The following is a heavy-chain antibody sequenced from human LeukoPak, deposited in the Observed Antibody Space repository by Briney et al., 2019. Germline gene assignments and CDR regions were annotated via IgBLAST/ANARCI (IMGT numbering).Heavy chain of an antibody. CDR1: GFTFSTYT. Sequence: GGSLRLSCAASGFTFSTYTMNWVRQAPGRGLEWVSYIRSSGSTIFYADSVKGRFTVSRDNAKNSLYLQMNSLRAEDTAVYYCARDSGNGGSIDYWSQGTLVTVSS. V-gene: IGHV3-48*01. D-gene: IGHD2-15*01. CDR3: ARDSGNGGSIDY. CDR2: IRSSGSTI. J-gene: IGHJ4*02.